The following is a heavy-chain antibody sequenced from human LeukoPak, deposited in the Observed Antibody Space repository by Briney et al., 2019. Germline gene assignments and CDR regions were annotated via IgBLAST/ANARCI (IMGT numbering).Heavy chain of an antibody. Sequence: GRSLRLSCAASGFTFSSYAMHWVRQAPGKGLEWVAVISYDGSNKYYADSVRGRFTISRDNAKNSLYLQMNSLRAEDTAVYYCARGLHVDTAMVRYWGQGTLVTVSS. CDR2: ISYDGSNK. V-gene: IGHV3-30*04. CDR3: ARGLHVDTAMVRY. D-gene: IGHD5-18*01. CDR1: GFTFSSYA. J-gene: IGHJ4*02.